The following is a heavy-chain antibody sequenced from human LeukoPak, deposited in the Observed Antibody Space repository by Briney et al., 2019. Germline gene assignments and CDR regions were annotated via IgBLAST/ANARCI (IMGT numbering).Heavy chain of an antibody. CDR2: ISYDGSNK. CDR1: GFTFSRYA. V-gene: IGHV3-30*04. CDR3: ARGLAYNCDSSAYFLDY. J-gene: IGHJ4*01. Sequence: GRSLRLSCAASGFTFSRYAMHWGRQAPGKGPEWMAVISYDGSNKYYGDAVKGRFTTSRDNSKNTLYLQMNSLRAEDTAVYYCARGLAYNCDSSAYFLDYWGQGTLVTVSS. D-gene: IGHD3-22*01.